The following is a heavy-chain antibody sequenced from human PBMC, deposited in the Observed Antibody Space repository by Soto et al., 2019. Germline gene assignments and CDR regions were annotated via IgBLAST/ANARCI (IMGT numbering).Heavy chain of an antibody. CDR3: ARXSXLGYWDY. Sequence: QVQLVESGGGVVQPGRSQRLSCAASGLTFSSYGMHWVRQAPGKGLEWVAVIWYDGSNKYYADSVKGRFTISRDNPKXXXXXXXXXXXXXXXXXYYCARXSXLGYWDYWGQGTLVTVSS. D-gene: IGHD3-10*01. CDR1: GLTFSSYG. CDR2: IWYDGSNK. J-gene: IGHJ4*02. V-gene: IGHV3-33*03.